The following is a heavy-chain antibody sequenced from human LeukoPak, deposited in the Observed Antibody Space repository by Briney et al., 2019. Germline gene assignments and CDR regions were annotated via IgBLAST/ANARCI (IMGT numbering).Heavy chain of an antibody. CDR2: MNPNSGNT. J-gene: IGHJ6*02. D-gene: IGHD6-13*01. CDR3: AKDIGFRTLSAYSSSWYIEYYYYGMDV. V-gene: IGHV1-8*01. CDR1: GYTFTSYD. Sequence: ASVKVSCKASGYTFTSYDINWVRQATGQGLEWMGWMNPNSGNTGYAQKFQGRVTMTRNTSISTAYMELSSLRSEDTAVYYCAKDIGFRTLSAYSSSWYIEYYYYGMDVWGQGTTVTVSS.